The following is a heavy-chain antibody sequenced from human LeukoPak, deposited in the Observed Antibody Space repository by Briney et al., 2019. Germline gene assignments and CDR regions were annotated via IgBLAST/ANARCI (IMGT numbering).Heavy chain of an antibody. Sequence: EGSLRLSCAASGFTFSNYAMSWVRQAPGKGLEWASAINDSGGSTYYADSVKGRFTISRDNSKNTLYLQMNSLRAEDTAVYYCAKSGYNRFDYWGQGTLVTVSS. D-gene: IGHD5-24*01. CDR1: GFTFSNYA. V-gene: IGHV3-23*01. CDR2: INDSGGST. CDR3: AKSGYNRFDY. J-gene: IGHJ4*02.